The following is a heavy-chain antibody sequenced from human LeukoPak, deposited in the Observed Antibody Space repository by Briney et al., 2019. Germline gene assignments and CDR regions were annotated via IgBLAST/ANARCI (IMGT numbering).Heavy chain of an antibody. CDR1: GGSISSGSYY. J-gene: IGHJ6*03. CDR3: AREGYDFWSGYYKGYYYYVDV. Sequence: SETLSLTCTVSGGSISSGSYYWSWIRQPAGKGLEWIGRIYTSGSTNYNPSLKSRVTISVDTSKNQFSLKLSSVTAADTAVYYCAREGYDFWSGYYKGYYYYVDVWGKGTTVTVSS. D-gene: IGHD3-3*01. V-gene: IGHV4-61*02. CDR2: IYTSGST.